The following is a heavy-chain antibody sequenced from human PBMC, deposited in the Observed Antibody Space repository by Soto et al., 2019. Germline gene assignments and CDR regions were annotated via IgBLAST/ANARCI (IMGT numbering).Heavy chain of an antibody. Sequence: ASVKVSCKVSGYTLTELSMHWVRQAPGKGLEWMGGFDPEDGETIYAQKFQGRVTMTEDTSTDTAYMELSRLRSDDTAVYYCARDDIWFGEFIDYWGQGTLVTVSS. D-gene: IGHD3-10*01. CDR1: GYTLTELS. V-gene: IGHV1-24*01. J-gene: IGHJ4*02. CDR2: FDPEDGET. CDR3: ARDDIWFGEFIDY.